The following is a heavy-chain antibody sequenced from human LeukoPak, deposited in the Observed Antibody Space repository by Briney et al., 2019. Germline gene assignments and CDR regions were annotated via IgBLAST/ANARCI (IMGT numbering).Heavy chain of an antibody. D-gene: IGHD1-1*01. CDR2: INLDGSSP. Sequence: GGSLRLSCAVSGFALSDYWMHWVRQAPGKGPEWVSRINLDGSSPAYADSVKGRFTISRDSAKNTLYLQMNTLRAEDTAVYYCAGDFPGTDDSFDVWGQGTMVIVSS. CDR1: GFALSDYW. V-gene: IGHV3-74*01. CDR3: AGDFPGTDDSFDV. J-gene: IGHJ3*01.